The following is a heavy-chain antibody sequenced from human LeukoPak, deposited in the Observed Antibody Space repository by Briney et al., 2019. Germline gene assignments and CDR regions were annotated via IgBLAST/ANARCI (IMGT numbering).Heavy chain of an antibody. J-gene: IGHJ4*02. CDR3: ASTALVGATTG. CDR1: GGSFSGYY. CDR2: INHSGNA. Sequence: SETLSLTCAVSGGSFSGYYWTWIRQPPGKGLEWIGEINHSGNANYNPSLKSRVTISVDTSKNQFSLKLSSVTAADTAVYYCASTALVGATTGWGQGILVTVSS. V-gene: IGHV4-34*01. D-gene: IGHD1-26*01.